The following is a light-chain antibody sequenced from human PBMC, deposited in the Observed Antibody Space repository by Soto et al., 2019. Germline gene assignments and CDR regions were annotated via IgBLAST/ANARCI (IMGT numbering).Light chain of an antibody. Sequence: DIQMTQSPSSLSASVGDRVTITCRASQSISTYLNLYQQKPGKAPKFLIYAASSLQSGVPSRFSGSGSGTDFTLTISSLQPEDFATYYCQQSYSTPLTFGGGTKVEIK. V-gene: IGKV1-39*01. CDR2: AAS. CDR3: QQSYSTPLT. J-gene: IGKJ4*01. CDR1: QSISTY.